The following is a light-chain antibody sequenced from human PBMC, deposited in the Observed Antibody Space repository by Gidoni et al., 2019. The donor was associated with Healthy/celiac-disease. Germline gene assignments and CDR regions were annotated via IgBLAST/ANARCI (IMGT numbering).Light chain of an antibody. CDR1: SSNLGSNT. J-gene: IGLJ2*01. CDR3: AAWDDSLNGPV. V-gene: IGLV1-44*01. CDR2: SNN. Sequence: QSVLTQPPSASGTPGPWVTISCSGSSSNLGSNTVNWYQQLPGTAPKLLIYSNNQRPSGVPDRFSGSKSGTSASLAISGLQSEDEADYYCAAWDDSLNGPVFGGGTKLTVL.